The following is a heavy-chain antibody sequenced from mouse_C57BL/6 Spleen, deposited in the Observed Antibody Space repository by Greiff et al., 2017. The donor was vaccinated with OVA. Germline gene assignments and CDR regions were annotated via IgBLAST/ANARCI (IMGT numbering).Heavy chain of an antibody. V-gene: IGHV1-52*01. J-gene: IGHJ4*01. CDR2: IDPSDSET. Sequence: LQESGAELVRPGSSVKLSCKASGYTFTSYWMHWVKQRPIQGLEWIGNIDPSDSETHYNQKFKDKATLTVDKSSSTAYMQLSSLTSEDSAVYYCASYGSSFYAMDYWGQGTSVTVSS. CDR1: GYTFTSYW. CDR3: ASYGSSFYAMDY. D-gene: IGHD1-1*01.